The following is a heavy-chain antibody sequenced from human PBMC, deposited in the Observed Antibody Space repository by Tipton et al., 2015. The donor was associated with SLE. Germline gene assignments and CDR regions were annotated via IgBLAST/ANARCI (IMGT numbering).Heavy chain of an antibody. CDR1: GGSISSGGYY. CDR2: IYTSGST. Sequence: TLSLTCTVSGGSISSGGYYWTWIRQPAGKGLGWIGRIYTSGSTNYNPSLKSRVIISLDTSKNQFSLKVNSVTAADAAVYYCTRGSQWILVGGRFDIWGQGTPVTVSS. CDR3: TRGSQWILVGGRFDI. J-gene: IGHJ4*02. V-gene: IGHV4-61*02. D-gene: IGHD5-18*01.